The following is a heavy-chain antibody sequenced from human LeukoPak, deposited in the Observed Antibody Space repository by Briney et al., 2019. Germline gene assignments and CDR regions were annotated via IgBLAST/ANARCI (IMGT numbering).Heavy chain of an antibody. Sequence: SGGSLRLSCAASGFSFSDYGMNWVRRAPGKGLEWLSHINSNGAVISYADSVKGRFTISRDTAKSSLYLQMSSLKIEDTAIYFCARDPDGDYDFDYWGQGTLVTVSS. CDR2: INSNGAVI. CDR1: GFSFSDYG. J-gene: IGHJ4*02. CDR3: ARDPDGDYDFDY. D-gene: IGHD4-17*01. V-gene: IGHV3-48*01.